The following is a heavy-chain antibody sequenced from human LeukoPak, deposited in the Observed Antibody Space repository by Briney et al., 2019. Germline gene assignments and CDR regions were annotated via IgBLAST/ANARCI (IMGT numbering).Heavy chain of an antibody. J-gene: IGHJ4*02. D-gene: IGHD3-22*01. Sequence: PSETLSLTCAVYGGSFSGYYWSWIRQPPGKGLEWIGEINHSGSTNYNPSLKSRVTISVDTSKNQFSLKLGSVTAADTAVYYCARGRRYYDSSGYTNFDYWGQGTLVTVSS. CDR3: ARGRRYYDSSGYTNFDY. V-gene: IGHV4-34*01. CDR2: INHSGST. CDR1: GGSFSGYY.